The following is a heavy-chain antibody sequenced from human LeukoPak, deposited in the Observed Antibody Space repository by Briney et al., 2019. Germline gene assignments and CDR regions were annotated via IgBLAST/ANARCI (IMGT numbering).Heavy chain of an antibody. J-gene: IGHJ4*02. Sequence: ASVKVSCKASGYTFTGYYMHWVRQAPGQGLEWMGWINPNSGGTNYAQKFQGRVTMTRDTPISTAYTELSRLRSDDTAVYYCARALGLITGTTFMLNYWGQGTLVTVSS. CDR3: ARALGLITGTTFMLNY. V-gene: IGHV1-2*02. CDR1: GYTFTGYY. D-gene: IGHD1-7*01. CDR2: INPNSGGT.